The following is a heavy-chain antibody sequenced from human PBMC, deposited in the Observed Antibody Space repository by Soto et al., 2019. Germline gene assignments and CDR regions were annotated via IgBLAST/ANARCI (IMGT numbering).Heavy chain of an antibody. CDR1: GFTFSSYA. CDR2: VSGSGGST. CDR3: AKPPDYNWNDY. Sequence: EVQLLESGGGLVQPGGSLRLSCAASGFTFSSYAMSWVRQAPGKGLEWISAVSGSGGSTYYADSVKGRFTISRDNSKDTLYLQMNNLRAEATAVYYCAKPPDYNWNDYWGQGTLVTVSP. D-gene: IGHD1-20*01. V-gene: IGHV3-23*01. J-gene: IGHJ4*02.